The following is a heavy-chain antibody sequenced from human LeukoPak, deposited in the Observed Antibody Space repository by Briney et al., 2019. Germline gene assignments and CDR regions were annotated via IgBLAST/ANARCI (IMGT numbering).Heavy chain of an antibody. V-gene: IGHV3-30*03. CDR1: GFTFSSYG. CDR2: ISYDGSNK. J-gene: IGHJ4*02. Sequence: GRSLRLSCAASGFTFSSYGMHWVRQAPGKGLEWVAVISYDGSNKYYADSVKGRFTISRDNAKNSLYLQMNSLRAEDTAVYYCARDRYYYFDYWGQGTLVTVSS. CDR3: ARDRYYYFDY. D-gene: IGHD1-26*01.